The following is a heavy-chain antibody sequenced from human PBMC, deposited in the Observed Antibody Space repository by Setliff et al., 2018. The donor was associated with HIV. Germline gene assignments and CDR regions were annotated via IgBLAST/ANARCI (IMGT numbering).Heavy chain of an antibody. CDR2: VSYSGST. CDR1: GGFISTYY. Sequence: KASETLSLTCTVSGGFISTYYWTWIRQSPGKGLEWIGHVSYSGSTNYSPSLKSRVTISVDTSKNHFSLNLNSVTAADTAIYYCARRRPPPSGMYSSYYMDVWGKGTAVTVSS. D-gene: IGHD1-26*01. V-gene: IGHV4-59*08. CDR3: ARRRPPPSGMYSSYYMDV. J-gene: IGHJ6*03.